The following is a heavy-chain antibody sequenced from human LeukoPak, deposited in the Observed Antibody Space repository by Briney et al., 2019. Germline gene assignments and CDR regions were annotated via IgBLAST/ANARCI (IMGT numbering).Heavy chain of an antibody. Sequence: SETLSLTCTVSGGSISSYYWSWIRQPPGKGLEWIGYIYYSGSTNYNPSLKSRVTISVDASKNQFSLKLSSVTAADTAVHYCARRVAAAGTLGWFDPWGQGTLVTVSS. CDR3: ARRVAAAGTLGWFDP. CDR1: GGSISSYY. D-gene: IGHD6-13*01. V-gene: IGHV4-59*08. J-gene: IGHJ5*02. CDR2: IYYSGST.